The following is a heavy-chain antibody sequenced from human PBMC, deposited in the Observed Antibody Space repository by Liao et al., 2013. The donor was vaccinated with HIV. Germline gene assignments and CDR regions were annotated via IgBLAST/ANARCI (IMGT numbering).Heavy chain of an antibody. CDR2: INHSGTT. CDR3: ARGAMVRGNAFDI. J-gene: IGHJ3*02. V-gene: IGHV4-34*01. D-gene: IGHD3-10*01. Sequence: QWGTGQLKPSETLSLTCAVYGDSLSEYYWSWIRQSPGRGLEWIGEINHSGTTNYNPSLKSRVTISVDTSKNQFSLKLSSVTAADTAVYYCARGAMVRGNAFDIWGQGTMVTVSS. CDR1: GDSLSEYY.